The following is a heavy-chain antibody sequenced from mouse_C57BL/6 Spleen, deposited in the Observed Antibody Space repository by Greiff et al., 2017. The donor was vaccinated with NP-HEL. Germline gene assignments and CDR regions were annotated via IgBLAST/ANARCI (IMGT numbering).Heavy chain of an antibody. Sequence: EVHLVESEGGLVQPGSSMKLSCTASGFTFSDYYMAWVRQVPEKGLEWVANINYDGSSTYYLDSLKSRFIISRDNAKNILYLQMSSLKSEDTATYYCARDSDYDGDWYFDVWGTGTTVTVSS. V-gene: IGHV5-16*01. J-gene: IGHJ1*03. CDR3: ARDSDYDGDWYFDV. CDR1: GFTFSDYY. D-gene: IGHD2-4*01. CDR2: INYDGSST.